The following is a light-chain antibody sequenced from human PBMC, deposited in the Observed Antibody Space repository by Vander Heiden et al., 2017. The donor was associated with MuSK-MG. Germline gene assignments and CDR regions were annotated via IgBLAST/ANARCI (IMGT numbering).Light chain of an antibody. CDR1: QSISSY. J-gene: IGKJ2*01. CDR3: QQSDSTPGGT. Sequence: DIQMTQSPSSLSASVGDRVTITCRASQSISSYLNWYQQKPGKAPKLLIYAASSLQSGVPSRFSGSGSGTDFTLTISSRQPEDFATYYCQQSDSTPGGTFGQGTKLEIK. V-gene: IGKV1-39*01. CDR2: AAS.